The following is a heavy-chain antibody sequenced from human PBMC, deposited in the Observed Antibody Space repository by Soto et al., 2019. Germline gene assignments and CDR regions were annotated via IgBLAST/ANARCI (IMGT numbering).Heavy chain of an antibody. J-gene: IGHJ4*02. CDR2: IYYSGST. V-gene: IGHV4-61*08. CDR1: GYLISSGYY. D-gene: IGHD2-21*02. Sequence: SETLSLTCSVSGYLISSGYYWGWVRQTPGKGLEWIGYIYYSGSTNYNPSLKSRVTISVDTSKNQFSLKLSSVTAADTAVYYCARACGGDCYFDYWGQGTLVTVSS. CDR3: ARACGGDCYFDY.